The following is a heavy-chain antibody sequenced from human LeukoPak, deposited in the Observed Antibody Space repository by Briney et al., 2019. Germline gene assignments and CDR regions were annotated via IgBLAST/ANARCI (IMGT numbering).Heavy chain of an antibody. CDR1: GDSFSSYY. Sequence: HPSETLSLTCTFSGDSFSSYYWTWIRQPPGKGLEWIGSIYHSGSTYYNPSLKSRVTISVDTSKNQFSLKLSSVTAADTAVYYCARGITMVRGVIMFFDYWGQGTLVTVSS. CDR2: IYHSGST. D-gene: IGHD3-10*01. CDR3: ARGITMVRGVIMFFDY. V-gene: IGHV4-59*01. J-gene: IGHJ4*02.